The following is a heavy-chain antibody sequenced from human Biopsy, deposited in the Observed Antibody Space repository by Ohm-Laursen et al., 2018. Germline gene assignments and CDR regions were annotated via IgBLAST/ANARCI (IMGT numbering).Heavy chain of an antibody. V-gene: IGHV4-59*08. CDR2: IYYTGST. CDR3: VRGPPSLF. CDR1: GGSISSYY. Sequence: TLSLTCTVSGGSISSYYWSWIRQPPGKGLEWIGYIYYTGSTHYNPSLKSRVTIFADTSKNQFSLNLTSVTVADSAVYYCVRGPPSLFWGQGTLVTVSS. J-gene: IGHJ4*02.